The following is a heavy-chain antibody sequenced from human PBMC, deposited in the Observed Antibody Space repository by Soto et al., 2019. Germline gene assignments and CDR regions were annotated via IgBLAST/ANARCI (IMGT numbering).Heavy chain of an antibody. D-gene: IGHD6-13*01. V-gene: IGHV1-18*02. J-gene: IGHJ4*02. Sequence: QVHLVQSGPEVKKTGASVKVSCKTSGYPFTSNRLSWVRRAXXQGLEGMGWISPHNGNAKYAQKFQDRVTMTADTAASTVXMELXSLXSXXSXXXXXXXXXXGGYDFWGQGTLVTVSA. CDR2: ISPHNGNA. CDR1: GYPFTSNR. CDR3: XXXXXGGYDF.